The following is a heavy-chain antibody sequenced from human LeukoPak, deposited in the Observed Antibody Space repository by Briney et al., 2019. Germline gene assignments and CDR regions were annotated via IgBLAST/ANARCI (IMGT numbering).Heavy chain of an antibody. CDR2: IKQDGSEK. D-gene: IGHD4-17*01. J-gene: IGHJ4*02. CDR1: GFTFSSYW. Sequence: PGGSLRLSCAASGFTFSSYWMSWVRQAPGKGLEWVANIKQDGSEKYYVDSVKGRFTISRDNAKNSLYLQMNSLRAEDTAVYYCARAQSPDYGDYPFDYWGQGTLVTVSS. CDR3: ARAQSPDYGDYPFDY. V-gene: IGHV3-7*01.